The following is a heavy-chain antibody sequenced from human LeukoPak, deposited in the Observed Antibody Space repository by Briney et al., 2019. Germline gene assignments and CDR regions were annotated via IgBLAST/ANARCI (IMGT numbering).Heavy chain of an antibody. Sequence: GGSLRLSCAASGFTFSNYRVNWVRQAPGKGLEWVSSISSSSIYIYYADSLKGRFTISRDNAKNSLYLQMNSLRAEDTAVYYCARGRDGYNLVDAFDIWGQGTMVTVSS. CDR3: ARGRDGYNLVDAFDI. J-gene: IGHJ3*02. CDR2: ISSSSIYI. V-gene: IGHV3-21*01. D-gene: IGHD5-24*01. CDR1: GFTFSNYR.